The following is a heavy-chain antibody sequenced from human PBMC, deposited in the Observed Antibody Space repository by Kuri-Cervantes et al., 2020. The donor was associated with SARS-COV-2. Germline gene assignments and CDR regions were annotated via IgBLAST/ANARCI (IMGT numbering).Heavy chain of an antibody. CDR1: GGSFSGYY. V-gene: IGHV4-59*01. Sequence: SETLSLTCAVYGGSFSGYYWSWIRQPPGKGLEWIGYIYYSGSTNYNPSLKSRVTISVDTSKNQFSLKLSSVTAADTAVYYCARVLSSEYSYGFDYWGQGTLVTVSS. J-gene: IGHJ4*02. CDR2: IYYSGST. D-gene: IGHD5-18*01. CDR3: ARVLSSEYSYGFDY.